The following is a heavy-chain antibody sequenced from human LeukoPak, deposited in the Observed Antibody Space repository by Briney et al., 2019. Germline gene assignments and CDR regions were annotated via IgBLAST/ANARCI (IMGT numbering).Heavy chain of an antibody. CDR1: GFTFSSYS. J-gene: IGHJ6*03. D-gene: IGHD6-13*01. Sequence: GSLRLSCAASGFTFSSYSMNWVRQAPGKGLEWIGSIYHSGNTYYNPSLKSRVTMSVDTSKNQFSLNLRSVTAADTAVYYCARADYSSSWSHEYFYMDVWGKGTTVTVSS. CDR2: IYHSGNT. V-gene: IGHV4-38-2*01. CDR3: ARADYSSSWSHEYFYMDV.